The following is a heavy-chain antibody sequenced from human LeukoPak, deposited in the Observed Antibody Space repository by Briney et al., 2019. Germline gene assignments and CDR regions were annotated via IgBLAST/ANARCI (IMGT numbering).Heavy chain of an antibody. D-gene: IGHD3-22*01. CDR1: GYTFTTYN. CDR2: ISGYSGNT. V-gene: IGHV1-18*01. J-gene: IGHJ3*02. CDR3: ASLKNYYDSSGYLVTDAFDI. Sequence: ASVKVSCKASGYTFTTYNINSVRQAPGQGLEWMGWISGYSGNTNYAQKLQGRVTMTTDTSTSTACMELRSLKSDDTAVYYCASLKNYYDSSGYLVTDAFDIWGQGTMVTVSS.